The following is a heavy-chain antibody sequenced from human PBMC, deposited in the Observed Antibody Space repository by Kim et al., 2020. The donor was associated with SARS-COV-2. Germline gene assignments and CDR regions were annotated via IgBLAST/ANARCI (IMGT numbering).Heavy chain of an antibody. Sequence: YADSVKGRFTISRDNSKNTLYLQMNSLRAEDTAVYYCARDRDYYDSSGYWGQGTLVTVSS. CDR3: ARDRDYYDSSGY. J-gene: IGHJ4*02. V-gene: IGHV3-30*01. D-gene: IGHD3-22*01.